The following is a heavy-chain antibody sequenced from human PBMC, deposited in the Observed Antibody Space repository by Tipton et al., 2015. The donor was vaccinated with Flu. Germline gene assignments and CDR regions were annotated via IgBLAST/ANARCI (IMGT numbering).Heavy chain of an antibody. V-gene: IGHV4-59*01. J-gene: IGHJ5*02. CDR2: IYYSGST. CDR1: GGSISSYY. D-gene: IGHD6-19*01. Sequence: TLSLTCTVSGGSISSYYWSWIRQPPGKGLEWIGYIYYSGSTNYNPSPKSRVTISVDTSKNQFSLKLSSVTAAATAVYYCARSVAVAAPGWFDPWGQGTLVTVSS. CDR3: ARSVAVAAPGWFDP.